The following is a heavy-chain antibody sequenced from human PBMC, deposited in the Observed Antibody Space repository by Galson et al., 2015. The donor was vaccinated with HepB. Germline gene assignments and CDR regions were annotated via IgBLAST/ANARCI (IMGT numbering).Heavy chain of an antibody. Sequence: SLRLSCAASGFTFNSAWMAWVRQTPGKGLEWVGRIKSKTDGGTTDYAAPARGRFTISRDDSKNTLFLQLNSLRTEDTAVYYCATGVVAVYYYSGVDVWGQGTTVTVSS. V-gene: IGHV3-15*01. CDR2: IKSKTDGGTT. CDR1: GFTFNSAW. J-gene: IGHJ6*02. CDR3: ATGVVAVYYYSGVDV. D-gene: IGHD2-15*01.